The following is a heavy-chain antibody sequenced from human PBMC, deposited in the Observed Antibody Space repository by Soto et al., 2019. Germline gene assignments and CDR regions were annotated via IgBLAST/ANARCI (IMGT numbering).Heavy chain of an antibody. V-gene: IGHV1-2*02. J-gene: IGHJ1*01. CDR2: MSPNSGAT. Sequence: GXSVEASCKASGHTFRCYYLHLVRQAPGQGLEWMGWMSPNSGATEYAPKFQGRVTMTTDTSISTAFLKLASLRPDDTAIYYCARGHRTQLWLPFANWGQGTLVTVSS. CDR3: ARGHRTQLWLPFAN. D-gene: IGHD2-21*01. CDR1: GHTFRCYY.